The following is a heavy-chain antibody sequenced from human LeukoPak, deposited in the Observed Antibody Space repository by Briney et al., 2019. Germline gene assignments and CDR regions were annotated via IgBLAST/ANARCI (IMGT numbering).Heavy chain of an antibody. J-gene: IGHJ4*02. CDR3: ARVSSSRFGGAGR. CDR2: IYYSGST. D-gene: IGHD6-6*01. Sequence: SETLSLTCTVSGGSISSSSYYWGWIRQPPGKGLEWIGSIYYSGSTYYNPSLKSRVTISVDTSKSQFSLKLSSVTAADTAVYYCARVSSSRFGGAGRWGQGTVVTVSS. CDR1: GGSISSSSYY. V-gene: IGHV4-39*01.